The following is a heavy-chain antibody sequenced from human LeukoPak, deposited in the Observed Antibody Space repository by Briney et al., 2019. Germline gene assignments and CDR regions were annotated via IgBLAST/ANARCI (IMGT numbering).Heavy chain of an antibody. D-gene: IGHD3-22*01. Sequence: PGGSLRLSCAASGFTFSSYGMHWVRQAPGKGLEWVAVISYDGSNKYYADSVKGRFTISRDNSKNTLYLQMNSLRAEDTAVYYCAKARPYYDSSGPHHDAFDIWGQGTMVTVSS. CDR3: AKARPYYDSSGPHHDAFDI. CDR2: ISYDGSNK. J-gene: IGHJ3*02. CDR1: GFTFSSYG. V-gene: IGHV3-30*18.